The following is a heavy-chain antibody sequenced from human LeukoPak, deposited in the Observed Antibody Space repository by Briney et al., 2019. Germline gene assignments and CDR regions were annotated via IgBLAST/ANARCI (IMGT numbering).Heavy chain of an antibody. V-gene: IGHV1-69*05. CDR1: GGTFSSYA. CDR3: ARDSEYSYGYGGFDY. CDR2: IIPIFGTA. Sequence: SVKVSCKASGGTFSSYAISWVRQAPGQGLEWMGGIIPIFGTANSAQKFQGRVTITTDESTSTGYMGLSSLRSEDTAVYYCARDSEYSYGYGGFDYWGQGTLVTVSS. J-gene: IGHJ4*02. D-gene: IGHD5-18*01.